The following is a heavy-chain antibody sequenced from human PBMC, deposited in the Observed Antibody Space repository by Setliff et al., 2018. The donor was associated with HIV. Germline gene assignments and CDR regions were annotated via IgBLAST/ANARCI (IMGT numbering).Heavy chain of an antibody. CDR3: ARDLGAFSSAWYVTIGDY. CDR2: IDAYNGDT. D-gene: IGHD6-13*01. V-gene: IGHV1-18*01. J-gene: IGHJ4*02. CDR1: GYTFTSYG. Sequence: ASVKVSSKASGYTFTSYGISWVRQAPGQGLEWMGWIDAYNGDTNYAQNLQDRVTLTTDTSTNTAYMELRNLRSDDTAVYFCARDLGAFSSAWYVTIGDYWGPGTLVTVSS.